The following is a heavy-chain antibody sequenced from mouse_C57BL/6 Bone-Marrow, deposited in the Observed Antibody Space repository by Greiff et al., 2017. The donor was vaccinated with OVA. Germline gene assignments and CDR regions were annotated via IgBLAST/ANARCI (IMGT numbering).Heavy chain of an antibody. CDR3: TSYDYDGVYFDY. J-gene: IGHJ2*01. CDR2: IDPENGDT. V-gene: IGHV14-4*01. D-gene: IGHD2-4*01. Sequence: DVQLQESGAELVRPGASVKLSCTASGFNIKDDYMHWVKQRPEQGLEWIGWIDPENGDTEYTSKFQGKATITADTSSNTAYLQLSSLTSEDTAVDYCTSYDYDGVYFDYWGQGTTLTVSS. CDR1: GFNIKDDY.